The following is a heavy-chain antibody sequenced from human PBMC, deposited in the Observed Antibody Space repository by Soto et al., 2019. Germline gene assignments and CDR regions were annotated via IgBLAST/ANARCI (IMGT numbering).Heavy chain of an antibody. V-gene: IGHV3-21*01. D-gene: IGHD5-18*01. J-gene: IGHJ6*02. Sequence: SLRLSCAASGFTFSSYSMNWVRQAPGKGLEWVSSISSSSSYIYYADSVKGRFTISRDNAKNSLYLQMNSLRAEDTAVYYCARDPGYSYGYGMDVWGQGTTVTVSS. CDR1: GFTFSSYS. CDR2: ISSSSSYI. CDR3: ARDPGYSYGYGMDV.